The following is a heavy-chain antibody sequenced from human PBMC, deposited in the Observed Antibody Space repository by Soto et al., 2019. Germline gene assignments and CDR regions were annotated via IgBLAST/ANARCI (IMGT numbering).Heavy chain of an antibody. V-gene: IGHV4-34*01. CDR2: INHSGST. Sequence: SETLSLTCAVYGGSFSGYYWSWIRQPPGRGLEWIGEINHSGSTNYNPSLKSRVTISVDTSKNQFSLKLTSVTAADTAVNYCARGVPAAADYSHYYMDVWGKGTTVTVSS. J-gene: IGHJ6*03. CDR1: GGSFSGYY. CDR3: ARGVPAAADYSHYYMDV. D-gene: IGHD2-2*01.